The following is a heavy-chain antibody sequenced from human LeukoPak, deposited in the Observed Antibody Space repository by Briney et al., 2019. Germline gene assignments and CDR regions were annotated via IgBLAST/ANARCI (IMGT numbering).Heavy chain of an antibody. CDR3: AGVGLTTVTFYYYYYMDV. CDR1: GFTFSSYW. Sequence: PGGSLRLSCAASGFTFSSYWMSWVRQAPGKGLEWVANIKQDGSEKYYVDSVKGRFTISRDNAKNSLYLQMNSLRAEDTAVYYCAGVGLTTVTFYYYYYMDVWGKGTTVTVSS. J-gene: IGHJ6*03. CDR2: IKQDGSEK. D-gene: IGHD4-17*01. V-gene: IGHV3-7*01.